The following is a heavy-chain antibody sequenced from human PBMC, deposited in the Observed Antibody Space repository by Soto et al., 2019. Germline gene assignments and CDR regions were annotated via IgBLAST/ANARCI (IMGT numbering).Heavy chain of an antibody. V-gene: IGHV3-23*01. CDR3: AKTAEAVAGTVYGY. CDR1: GFTFTNYA. J-gene: IGHJ4*02. CDR2: IGGGGGRI. D-gene: IGHD6-19*01. Sequence: GGSLRLSCAASGFTFTNYAMGWVRQAPGKRLEWVSAIGGGGGRIYYADSVKGRFTISRDNSKNTLYLQMNSLRTEATAVFYCAKTAEAVAGTVYGYWGQGTLVTVSS.